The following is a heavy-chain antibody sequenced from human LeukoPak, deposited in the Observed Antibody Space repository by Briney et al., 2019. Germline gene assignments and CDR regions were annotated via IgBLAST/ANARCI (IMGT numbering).Heavy chain of an antibody. J-gene: IGHJ4*02. V-gene: IGHV3-7*01. D-gene: IGHD3-3*01. Sequence: GGSLRLSCAASGFTFSSYGIHWVRQAPGKGLEWVANIKQDGSEKYYVDSVKGRFTISRDNAKNSMYLQMNSLRAEDTAVYYCARDNTIFPYWGQGTLVRVSS. CDR2: IKQDGSEK. CDR1: GFTFSSYG. CDR3: ARDNTIFPY.